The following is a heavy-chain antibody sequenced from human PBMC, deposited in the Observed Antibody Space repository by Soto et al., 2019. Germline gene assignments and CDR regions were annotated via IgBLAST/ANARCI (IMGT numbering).Heavy chain of an antibody. CDR1: GGSISSYY. V-gene: IGHV4-59*08. CDR2: IYYSGST. Sequence: SETLSLTCTVSGGSISSYYWSWIRQPPGKGLEWIGYIYYSGSTNYNPSLKSRVTISVDTSKNQFSLKLSSVTAADTAVYYCARLALGSWFGELVQFDPWGQGTLVTVSS. D-gene: IGHD3-10*01. CDR3: ARLALGSWFGELVQFDP. J-gene: IGHJ5*02.